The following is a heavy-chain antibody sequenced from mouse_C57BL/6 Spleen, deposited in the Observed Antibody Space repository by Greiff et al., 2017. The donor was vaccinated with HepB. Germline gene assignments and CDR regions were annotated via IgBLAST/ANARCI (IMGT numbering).Heavy chain of an antibody. Sequence: DVKLVESGGGLVKPGGSLKLSCAASGFTFSDYGMHWVRQAPEKGLEWVAYISSGSSTIYYADTVKGRFTISRDNAKNTLFLQMTSLRSEDTAMYYCARDRYGTNWYFDVWGTGTTVTVSS. V-gene: IGHV5-17*01. CDR1: GFTFSDYG. CDR2: ISSGSSTI. D-gene: IGHD2-1*01. J-gene: IGHJ1*03. CDR3: ARDRYGTNWYFDV.